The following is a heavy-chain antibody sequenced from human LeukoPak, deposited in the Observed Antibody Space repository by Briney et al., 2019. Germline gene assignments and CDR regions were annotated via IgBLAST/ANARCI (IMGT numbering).Heavy chain of an antibody. CDR1: GGSISSSSYY. J-gene: IGHJ1*01. Sequence: SETLSLTCTVSGGSISSSSYYWGWIRQPPGKGLEWIGSIYYRGSTYYNPSLKSRVTISVDTSKNQFSLKLSSVTAADTAVYYCAGHTRAYYYDSSGYSFQHWGQGTLVTVSS. CDR2: IYYRGST. D-gene: IGHD3-22*01. CDR3: AGHTRAYYYDSSGYSFQH. V-gene: IGHV4-39*07.